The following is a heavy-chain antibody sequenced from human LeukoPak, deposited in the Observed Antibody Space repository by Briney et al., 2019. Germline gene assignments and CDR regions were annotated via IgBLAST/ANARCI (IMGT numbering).Heavy chain of an antibody. V-gene: IGHV3-9*03. CDR2: ISWNSGSI. J-gene: IGHJ3*02. D-gene: IGHD3-22*01. Sequence: GRSLRLSCAASGFTFDDYAMHWVRQAPGKGLEWVSGISWNSGSIGYADSVKGRFTISGDNAKNSLYLQMNSLRAEDMALYYCAKDIKSRLYYYDSSGYSPHAFDIWGQGTMVTVSS. CDR3: AKDIKSRLYYYDSSGYSPHAFDI. CDR1: GFTFDDYA.